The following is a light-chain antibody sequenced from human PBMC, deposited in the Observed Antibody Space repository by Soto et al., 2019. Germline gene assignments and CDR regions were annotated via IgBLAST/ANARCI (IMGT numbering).Light chain of an antibody. CDR1: SSNIGAGYD. Sequence: QSVLTQPPSVSGAPGQRVTISCTGSSSNIGAGYDVHWYQQLPGTAPKLLIYNYNLRPSGVVDRFSGSRSGTSASLAISGLRSEDEADYYCATWDDDVSGPVFGGGTKVTVL. J-gene: IGLJ3*02. CDR2: NYN. V-gene: IGLV1-40*01. CDR3: ATWDDDVSGPV.